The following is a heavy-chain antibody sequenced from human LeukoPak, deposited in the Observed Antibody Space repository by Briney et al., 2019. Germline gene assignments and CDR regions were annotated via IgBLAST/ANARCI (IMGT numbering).Heavy chain of an antibody. CDR1: GYSFTSYW. CDR3: ARQTLVGASRDGYSDY. V-gene: IGHV5-51*01. Sequence: GESLKISCKGSGYSFTSYWIGWVRQMPGKGLEWMGIIYPGDSGTRYNPSFQGQVTISADKSISTAYLQWSSLKASDTAMYYCARQTLVGASRDGYSDYWGQGTLVTVSS. J-gene: IGHJ4*02. D-gene: IGHD5-24*01. CDR2: IYPGDSGT.